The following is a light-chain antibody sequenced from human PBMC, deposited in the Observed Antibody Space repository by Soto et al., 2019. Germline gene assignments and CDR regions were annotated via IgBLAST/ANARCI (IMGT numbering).Light chain of an antibody. Sequence: QSALTQPPSASGSLGQSITISCTGTSSDVGGNKYVSWYQQLPGKAPKLMIYDVTKRPSGVPDRFSGSKSGNTASLTVSGLQAEDEADYYRSSYAGKVSFGGGTKVTVL. V-gene: IGLV2-8*01. CDR1: SSDVGGNKY. CDR2: DVT. J-gene: IGLJ2*01. CDR3: SSYAGKVS.